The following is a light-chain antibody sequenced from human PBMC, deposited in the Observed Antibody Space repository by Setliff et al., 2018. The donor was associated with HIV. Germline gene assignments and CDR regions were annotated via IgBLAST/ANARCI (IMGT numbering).Light chain of an antibody. CDR3: SSYTSSGTVR. Sequence: QSVLTQPASVSGSPGQSITISCTGTSSDVGGYNYVSWYQQHPGKAPKLMIFDVSNRPSGVSNRFSGSKSDNTASLTISGLQAEDEADYYCSSYTSSGTVRFGGGTQLTVL. V-gene: IGLV2-14*03. CDR2: DVS. CDR1: SSDVGGYNY. J-gene: IGLJ3*02.